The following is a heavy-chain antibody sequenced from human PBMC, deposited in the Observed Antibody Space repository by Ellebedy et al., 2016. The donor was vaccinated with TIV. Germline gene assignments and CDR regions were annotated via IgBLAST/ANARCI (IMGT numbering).Heavy chain of an antibody. CDR1: GFTFSSYG. J-gene: IGHJ3*02. D-gene: IGHD3-16*02. Sequence: GGSLRLXXAASGFTFSSYGMHWVRQAPGKGLEWVANIKKDGSEKYYVDSVKGRFTISRDNAKNSLYLQMNSLSAEDTAVYYCARVLGGVIADAFDIWGQGTMVTVSS. V-gene: IGHV3-7*01. CDR2: IKKDGSEK. CDR3: ARVLGGVIADAFDI.